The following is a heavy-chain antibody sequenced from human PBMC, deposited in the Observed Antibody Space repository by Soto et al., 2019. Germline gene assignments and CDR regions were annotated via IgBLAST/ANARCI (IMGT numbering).Heavy chain of an antibody. D-gene: IGHD4-17*01. CDR2: ISIYNGHT. CDR3: ARDSYGDYDY. CDR1: GHTSSYYG. Sequence: GASVKVSFQSLGHTSSYYGISWVRQAPGQGLEWMGWISIYNGHTNYGRKLQGRLTITTDTSTSTAYMELRSLSSDDTAVYYCARDSYGDYDYWGQGTLVTVSS. J-gene: IGHJ4*02. V-gene: IGHV1-18*01.